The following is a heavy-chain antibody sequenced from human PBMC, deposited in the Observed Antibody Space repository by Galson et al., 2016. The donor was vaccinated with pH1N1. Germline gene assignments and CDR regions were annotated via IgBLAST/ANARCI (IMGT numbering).Heavy chain of an antibody. CDR2: ISYDGSSK. D-gene: IGHD5-18*01. CDR1: GFAFNDYA. Sequence: SLRLSCAASGFAFNDYAIHWVRQAPGKGLEWVALISYDGSSKYYADSVKGRFTISRDNSRNTLSLQMNSLRGEGTAVYYCARSSQRGYSYACDHWGQGTLVTVSS. CDR3: ARSSQRGYSYACDH. V-gene: IGHV3-30-3*01. J-gene: IGHJ5*02.